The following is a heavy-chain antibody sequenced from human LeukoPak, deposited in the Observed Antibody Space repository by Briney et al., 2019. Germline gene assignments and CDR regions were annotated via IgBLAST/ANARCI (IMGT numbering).Heavy chain of an antibody. D-gene: IGHD2-15*01. CDR1: GFTFSSYS. J-gene: IGHJ4*02. V-gene: IGHV3-21*01. CDR2: XXXXSSYI. Sequence: PGGSLRLSCAASGFTFSSYSMNWVRQAPGKGXXXXXXXXXXSSYIYYADSVKGRFTISRDNAKNSLYLQMNSLRAEDTAVYYCARDLGRYCSGGSCYPDYWGQGTLVTVSS. CDR3: ARDLGRYCSGGSCYPDY.